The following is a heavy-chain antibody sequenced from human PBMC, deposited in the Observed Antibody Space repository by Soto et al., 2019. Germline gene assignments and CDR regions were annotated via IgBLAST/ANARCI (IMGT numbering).Heavy chain of an antibody. Sequence: QVQLVQSGAEMKQPGSSVKVSCQFSGGTFNTYAMNWVRQAPGQGPEWMGDISPMFGAANYEPKFQGRVTITPDETKGNSYMPVSSLASEDPGLYFCAREVQVHTPAFVYWGQGTLVTVSS. CDR3: AREVQVHTPAFVY. CDR1: GGTFNTYA. V-gene: IGHV1-69*19. D-gene: IGHD3-10*01. J-gene: IGHJ4*02. CDR2: ISPMFGAA.